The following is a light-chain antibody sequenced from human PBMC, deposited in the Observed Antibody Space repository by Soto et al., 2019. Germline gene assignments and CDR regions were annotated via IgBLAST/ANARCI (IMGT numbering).Light chain of an antibody. CDR1: QSIDNL. V-gene: IGKV1-5*03. CDR2: KAS. J-gene: IGKJ1*01. Sequence: DIQMTQSPSTLSASVGDRVTITCRASQSIDNLLAWYQQKPGKAPKLLIYKASSLQGGVPSRFSGSGSETEFTLTISSLQPDDFAAYYCQQYNYYSRTFGQGTKVDNK. CDR3: QQYNYYSRT.